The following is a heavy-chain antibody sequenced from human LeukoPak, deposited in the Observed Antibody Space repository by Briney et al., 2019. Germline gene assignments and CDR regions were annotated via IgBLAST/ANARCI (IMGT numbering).Heavy chain of an antibody. V-gene: IGHV4-34*01. CDR3: AGRLRSLDY. Sequence: SSETLSLTCAVYGGSFSGYYWNWLRQPPGKGLEWIGEINHSGSTNYNPSLKSRVTISVDTSKNQFSLKLNSVTAADTAVYYCAGRLRSLDYWGQGTLVTVSS. CDR2: INHSGST. CDR1: GGSFSGYY. J-gene: IGHJ4*02. D-gene: IGHD4-17*01.